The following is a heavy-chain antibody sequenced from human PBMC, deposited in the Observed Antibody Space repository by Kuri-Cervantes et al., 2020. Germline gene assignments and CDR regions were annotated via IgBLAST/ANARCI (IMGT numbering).Heavy chain of an antibody. Sequence: GGSLRLSCTVSGGSISSYYWSWIRQAPGKGLEWVSGISWNSGSIGYADSVKGRLTISRDNAKNSLYLQMNSLRAEDTALYYCAKKSGRGLMGHVDYWGQGTLVTVSS. CDR3: AKKSGRGLMGHVDY. CDR2: ISWNSGSI. D-gene: IGHD2-8*01. V-gene: IGHV3-9*01. CDR1: GGSISSYY. J-gene: IGHJ4*02.